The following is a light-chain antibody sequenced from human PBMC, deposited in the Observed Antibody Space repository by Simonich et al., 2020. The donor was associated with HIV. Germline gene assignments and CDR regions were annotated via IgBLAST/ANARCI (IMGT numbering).Light chain of an antibody. CDR2: EVN. CDR3: CSYAGSYTDV. CDR1: SSDVGGYNY. Sequence: QSALTQPRSVSGSPGQSVTISCTGTSSDVGGYNYVSWYQQHPGKAPKLIIYEVNKRPSGVPDRFSGSKSGNTASLTISGLQAEDAADYDCCSYAGSYTDVFGGGTKLTVL. V-gene: IGLV2-11*01. J-gene: IGLJ2*01.